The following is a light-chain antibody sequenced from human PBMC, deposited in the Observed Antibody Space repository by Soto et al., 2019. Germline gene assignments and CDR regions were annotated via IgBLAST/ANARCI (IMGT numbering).Light chain of an antibody. J-gene: IGKJ1*01. Sequence: EIVMTQSPATLSVSPGDRATLSCRASQSVSSNLAWYQQKPGQAPRLLIYGASTRATGIPARFSGSGSGAEFTLTISGLQSEDFAVYYCQQYNNWPTWTFGQGTKVDIK. CDR1: QSVSSN. CDR3: QQYNNWPTWT. V-gene: IGKV3-15*01. CDR2: GAS.